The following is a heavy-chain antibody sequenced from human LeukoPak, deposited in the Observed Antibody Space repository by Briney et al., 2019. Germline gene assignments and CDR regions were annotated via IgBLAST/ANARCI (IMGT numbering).Heavy chain of an antibody. CDR3: AKVIDYYFDH. J-gene: IGHJ4*02. CDR1: GFTFSNYA. CDR2: ISYEGSIQ. Sequence: GRSLRLSCAASGFTFSNYAMRWVRQAPGKGREWVAFISYEGSIQYYADSVKGRFSISRDNSQNTLFLQMNSLRVEDTALYYCAKVIDYYFDHWGQGPLVPVPS. V-gene: IGHV3-30*18. D-gene: IGHD2-21*01.